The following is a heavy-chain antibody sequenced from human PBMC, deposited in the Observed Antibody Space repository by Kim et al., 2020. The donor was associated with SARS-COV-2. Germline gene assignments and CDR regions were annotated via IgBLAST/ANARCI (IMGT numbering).Heavy chain of an antibody. CDR3: SRELAGMAATDI. CDR1: GGTMTSNN. Sequence: SETLSLTCTVSGGTMTSNNWSWIRHPPGKGLEWIGYIYYTGDTNDNPSLPGSVTIFIDTSKNQASLNLKSVTAAASAAHFCSRELAGMAATDILGQGT. CDR2: IYYTGDT. J-gene: IGHJ3*02. D-gene: IGHD6-25*01. V-gene: IGHV4-59*12.